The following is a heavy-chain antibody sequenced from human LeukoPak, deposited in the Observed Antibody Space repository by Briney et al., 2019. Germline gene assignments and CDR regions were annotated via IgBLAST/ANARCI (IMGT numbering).Heavy chain of an antibody. CDR2: INPNGGST. CDR3: TTLPWEAGRDY. Sequence: PGGGLRLSCSAHGFTLSNYWMPWVPQGTGKGLVWVSRINPNGGSTSYADSVKGRFTISRDNAKNTLYLQMDSLRVEDTAVYYCTTLPWEAGRDYWGQGTLVTVSS. D-gene: IGHD6-19*01. V-gene: IGHV3-74*01. J-gene: IGHJ4*02. CDR1: GFTLSNYW.